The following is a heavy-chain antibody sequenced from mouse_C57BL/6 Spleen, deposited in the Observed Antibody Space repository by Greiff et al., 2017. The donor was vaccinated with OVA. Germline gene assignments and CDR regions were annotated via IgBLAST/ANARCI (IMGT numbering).Heavy chain of an antibody. D-gene: IGHD1-1*01. CDR1: GYTFTSYW. Sequence: QVQLQQPGAELVKPGASVKLSCKASGYTFTSYWMHWVKQRPGQGLEWIGMIHPNSGSTNYNEKFKSKATLTVDKSSSTAYMQLSSLTSEDSAVYYCARWRELLRGDFDYWGQGTTLTVSS. CDR2: IHPNSGST. V-gene: IGHV1-64*01. CDR3: ARWRELLRGDFDY. J-gene: IGHJ2*01.